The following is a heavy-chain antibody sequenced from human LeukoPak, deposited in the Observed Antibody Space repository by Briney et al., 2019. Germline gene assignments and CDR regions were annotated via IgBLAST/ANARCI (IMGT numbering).Heavy chain of an antibody. D-gene: IGHD2/OR15-2a*01. J-gene: IGHJ4*02. CDR1: GFTFSSYG. V-gene: IGHV3-30*02. Sequence: PGGSLRLSCAVSGFTFSSYGMHWVRQAPGKGLEWVSFIRYDGSNKYYADSVKGRFTISRDNSKNTLYLQMNSLRAEDTAVYYCAQDNPIEQVSGLGPGQWGQGTLVTVSS. CDR2: IRYDGSNK. CDR3: AQDNPIEQVSGLGPGQ.